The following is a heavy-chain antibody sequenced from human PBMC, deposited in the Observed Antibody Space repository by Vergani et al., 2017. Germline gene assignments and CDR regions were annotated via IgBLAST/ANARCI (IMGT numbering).Heavy chain of an antibody. CDR3: ARGDCGILTGYRY. D-gene: IGHD3-9*01. Sequence: QVQVVQSGAEVKKSGASVKVSCKTSGYTFSNYYMHWVRQAPGQGLEWMGIINPSGGHTNYAQKFQGRVTMTRDTSTSTVYMELSSLRSEDTAIYYCARGDCGILTGYRYWLQGRLVTDSA. CDR2: INPSGGHT. V-gene: IGHV1-46*03. J-gene: IGHJ4*02. CDR1: GYTFSNYY.